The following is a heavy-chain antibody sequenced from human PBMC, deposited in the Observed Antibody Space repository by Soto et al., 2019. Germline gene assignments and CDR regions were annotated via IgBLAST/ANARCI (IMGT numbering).Heavy chain of an antibody. Sequence: QVQLQQWGAGLLKPSETLSLTCAVYGGSFSGYYWTWIRQPPGTGLEWIGEINHSGSTNYNPSLKMRVTISVDSSKNQFYLKLTSVTAAATDVYYCARDKITGLFDYWGQGTLVTVSS. CDR1: GGSFSGYY. CDR2: INHSGST. CDR3: ARDKITGLFDY. D-gene: IGHD2-8*02. V-gene: IGHV4-34*01. J-gene: IGHJ4*02.